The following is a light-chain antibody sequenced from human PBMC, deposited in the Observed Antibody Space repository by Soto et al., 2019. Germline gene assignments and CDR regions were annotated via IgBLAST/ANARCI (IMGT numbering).Light chain of an antibody. CDR3: QQFNVYPYT. V-gene: IGKV1-5*03. CDR2: RGS. Sequence: DIQMTQSPSTLSASVGDTVTITCRASQTIGNWMAWYQQTPGKAPNLLIYRGSSLQSGVPSRFSGSGSGTEFTLTIVSVQPDDFAVYYCQQFNVYPYTFGRWTKLEIK. J-gene: IGKJ2*01. CDR1: QTIGNW.